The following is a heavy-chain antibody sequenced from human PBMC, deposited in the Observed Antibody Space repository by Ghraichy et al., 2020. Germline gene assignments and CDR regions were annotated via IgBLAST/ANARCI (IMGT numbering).Heavy chain of an antibody. CDR2: ISGSGGST. J-gene: IGHJ6*02. Sequence: GGSLRLSCAASGFTFSSYAMSWVRQAPGKGLEWVSSISGSGGSTYYADSVKGRFTISRDNSKNTLYLQMTSLRAEDTAVYYCAKEMYSSWCTLRGYYYYGMDLWGQGTTVTV. CDR1: GFTFSSYA. V-gene: IGHV3-23*01. CDR3: AKEMYSSWCTLRGYYYYGMDL. D-gene: IGHD6-6*01.